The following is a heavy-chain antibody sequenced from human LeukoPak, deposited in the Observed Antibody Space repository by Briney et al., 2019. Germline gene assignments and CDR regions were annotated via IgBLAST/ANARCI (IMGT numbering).Heavy chain of an antibody. CDR2: IKSKTDGGTT. J-gene: IGHJ3*02. CDR3: TTIAGDYSNYVLTLFRRGTDAFDI. CDR1: GFTFSNAW. V-gene: IGHV3-15*01. Sequence: GGSLRLSCAASGFTFSNAWMSWVRQAPGKGLEWVGRIKSKTDGGTTDYAAPVKGRFTISRDDSKNTLYLQMNSLKTEDTAVYYCTTIAGDYSNYVLTLFRRGTDAFDIWGQGTMVTVSS. D-gene: IGHD4-11*01.